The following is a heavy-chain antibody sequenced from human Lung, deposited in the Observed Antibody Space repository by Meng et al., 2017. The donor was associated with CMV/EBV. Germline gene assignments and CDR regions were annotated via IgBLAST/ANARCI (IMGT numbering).Heavy chain of an antibody. D-gene: IGHD3-10*01. CDR1: GFTFSMYG. J-gene: IGHJ4*02. V-gene: IGHV3-30*03. Sequence: QVQLVESGGGVVQPGRSLKVSCAASGFTFSMYGMHWVRQAPGKGLEWVAAISSDGNNKHYAHSVEGRLTISRDNSNKMVYLQMDRLTSEDTAIYYCARQETESYYEYWGQGTLVTVSS. CDR2: ISSDGNNK. CDR3: ARQETESYYEY.